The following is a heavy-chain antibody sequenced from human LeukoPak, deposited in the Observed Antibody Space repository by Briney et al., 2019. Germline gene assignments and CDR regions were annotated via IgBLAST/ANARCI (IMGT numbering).Heavy chain of an antibody. D-gene: IGHD1-26*01. V-gene: IGHV3-21*03. CDR1: GFTFSSYS. CDR2: ISSSSSYI. Sequence: GGSLRLSCAASGFTFSSYSMNWVRQAPGKGLEWVSSISSSSSYIYYADSVKGRFTISRDNAKNSLYLQMNSPRAEDTAVYYCARDRGYYYYMDVWGKGTTVTVSS. J-gene: IGHJ6*03. CDR3: ARDRGYYYYMDV.